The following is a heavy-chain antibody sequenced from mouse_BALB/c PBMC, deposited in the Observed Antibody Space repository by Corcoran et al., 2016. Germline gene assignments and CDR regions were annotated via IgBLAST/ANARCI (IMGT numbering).Heavy chain of an antibody. CDR1: GFNIKDTY. V-gene: IGHV14-3*02. J-gene: IGHJ1*01. D-gene: IGHD4-1*01. CDR3: ANWDWYCEG. Sequence: EVQLQQSGAELVKPGASVKLSCTASGFNIKDTYMHWVKQRPEQGLEWIGRIDPANGNTKYDPKFQGKATITADTSSNTAYLQLSSLTSEDTAVYYCANWDWYCEGWGAGTTVTVSS. CDR2: IDPANGNT.